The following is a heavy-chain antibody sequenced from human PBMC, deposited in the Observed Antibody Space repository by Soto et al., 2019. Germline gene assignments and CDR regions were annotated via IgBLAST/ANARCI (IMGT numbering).Heavy chain of an antibody. CDR3: ARVGILTGYYMGYDY. CDR2: IYHSGST. V-gene: IGHV4-4*02. CDR1: GGSISSSNW. D-gene: IGHD3-9*01. J-gene: IGHJ4*02. Sequence: QVQLQESGPGLVKPSGTLSLTCAVSGGSISSSNWWSWVRQPPGKGLEWIGEIYHSGSTNYNPSLKSRVPIEVDKSKNQFSLMLSSVPAADTAVYYCARVGILTGYYMGYDYWGQGTLVTVSS.